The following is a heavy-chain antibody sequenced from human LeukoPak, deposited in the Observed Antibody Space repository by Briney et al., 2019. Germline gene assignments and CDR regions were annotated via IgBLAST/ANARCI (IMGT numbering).Heavy chain of an antibody. D-gene: IGHD1-26*01. V-gene: IGHV3-53*01. CDR3: ARDVGNYFDV. CDR2: IYSGGTT. J-gene: IGHJ4*02. CDR1: GFTVSSYY. Sequence: GGSLRLSCAASGFTVSSYYMSWVRQAPGEGLEWVSVIYSGGTTFYADSVKGQFTLSRDNSKNTLYLQMNSLRAEDTAVYYCARDVGNYFDVWGQGTLVTVSS.